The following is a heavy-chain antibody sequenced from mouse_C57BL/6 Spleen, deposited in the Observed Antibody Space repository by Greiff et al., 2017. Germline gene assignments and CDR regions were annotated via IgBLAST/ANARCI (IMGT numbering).Heavy chain of an antibody. J-gene: IGHJ2*01. V-gene: IGHV1-55*01. CDR1: GYTFTSYW. D-gene: IGHD1-1*01. Sequence: QVQLQQPGAELVKPGASVKMSCKASGYTFTSYWITWVKQRPGQGLEWIGDIYPGSGSTNYNEKFKSKATLTVDTSSSTAYMQLSSLTSEDSAVYYCAREGYYGSSPYYVDYWGQGTTLTVSS. CDR3: AREGYYGSSPYYVDY. CDR2: IYPGSGST.